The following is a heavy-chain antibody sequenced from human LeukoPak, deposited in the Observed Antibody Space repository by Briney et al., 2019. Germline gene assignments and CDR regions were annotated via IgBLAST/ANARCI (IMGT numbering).Heavy chain of an antibody. Sequence: GGSLRLSCAASGSTFSSYGMHWVRQAPGKGLEWVAVISNDGSNKYYADSVKGRFTISRDNSKNTLYLQMNSLRAEDTAVYYCAKGRGAFDIWGQGTMVTVSS. V-gene: IGHV3-30*18. CDR1: GSTFSSYG. CDR2: ISNDGSNK. J-gene: IGHJ3*02. CDR3: AKGRGAFDI. D-gene: IGHD3-10*01.